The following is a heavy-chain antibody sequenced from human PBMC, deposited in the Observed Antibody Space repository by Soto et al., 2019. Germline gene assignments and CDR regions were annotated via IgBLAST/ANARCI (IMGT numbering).Heavy chain of an antibody. J-gene: IGHJ4*02. V-gene: IGHV3-21*01. CDR1: GFTLSIYS. CDR3: ARDLGGWRLFDY. CDR2: ISSSSSYI. D-gene: IGHD6-19*01. Sequence: EVQLVESGGGLVKPGGSLRLSCAASGFTLSIYSMKWVRQAPGKGLEWVSSISSSSSYIYYADSVKGRFTISRDNAKNSLYLQMNSLRAEDTAVYYCARDLGGWRLFDYWGQGTLVTVSS.